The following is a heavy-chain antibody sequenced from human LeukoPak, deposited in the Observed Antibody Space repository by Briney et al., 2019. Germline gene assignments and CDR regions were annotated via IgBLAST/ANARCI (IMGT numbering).Heavy chain of an antibody. D-gene: IGHD6-19*01. Sequence: GGSLRLSCAASEFTFSTNAITWVRQGPGKGLEWASAIRPDGDRTYYANSVRGRFTISRDNSKDTVYLQINGLRVEDTAVYYCAREQSGTRGWYTVDYWGQGTLVTVSS. J-gene: IGHJ4*02. CDR2: IRPDGDRT. CDR1: EFTFSTNA. CDR3: AREQSGTRGWYTVDY. V-gene: IGHV3-23*01.